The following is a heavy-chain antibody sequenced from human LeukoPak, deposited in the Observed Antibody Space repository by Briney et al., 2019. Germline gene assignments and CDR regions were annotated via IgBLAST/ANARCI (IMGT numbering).Heavy chain of an antibody. CDR1: GYTFTNYY. Sequence: GASVKVSCKASGYTFTNYYIHWVRQAPGQGLEWMGMINPSGGRTTYAKKFQGRVTMTRDTSTNTVYTELSSLRSDDTAVYYCAKDRGYCSSTSCYALVNWGQGTLVTVSS. D-gene: IGHD2-2*01. CDR3: AKDRGYCSSTSCYALVN. V-gene: IGHV1-46*01. CDR2: INPSGGRT. J-gene: IGHJ4*02.